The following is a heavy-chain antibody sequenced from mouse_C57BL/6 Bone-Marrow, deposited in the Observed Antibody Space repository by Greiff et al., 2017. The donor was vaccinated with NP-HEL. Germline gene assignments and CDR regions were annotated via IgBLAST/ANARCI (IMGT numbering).Heavy chain of an antibody. V-gene: IGHV1-80*01. J-gene: IGHJ1*03. CDR3: ARVPNLLWSYWYFDV. Sequence: QVHVKQSGAELVKPGASVKISCKASGYAFSSYWMNWVKQRPGKGLEWIGQIYPGDGDTNYNGKFKGKATLTADKSSSTAYMQLSSLTSEDSAVYFCARVPNLLWSYWYFDVWGTGTTVTVSS. CDR1: GYAFSSYW. CDR2: IYPGDGDT. D-gene: IGHD2-1*01.